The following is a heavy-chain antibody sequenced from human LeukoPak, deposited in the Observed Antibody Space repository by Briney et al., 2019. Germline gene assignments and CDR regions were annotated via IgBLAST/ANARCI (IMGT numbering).Heavy chain of an antibody. Sequence: SETLSLTCAVYGGFFSGYYWSWIRQPPGKGLEWIGEINHSGSTNYNPSLKSRVTISVDTSKNQFSLKLSSVTAADTAVYYCARVYGDYGDYYYYGMDVWGQGTTVTVSS. CDR1: GGFFSGYY. V-gene: IGHV4-34*01. D-gene: IGHD4-17*01. CDR2: INHSGST. CDR3: ARVYGDYGDYYYYGMDV. J-gene: IGHJ6*02.